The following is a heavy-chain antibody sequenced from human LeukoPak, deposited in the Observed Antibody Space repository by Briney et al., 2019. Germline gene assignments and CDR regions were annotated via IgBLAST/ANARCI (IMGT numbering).Heavy chain of an antibody. V-gene: IGHV4-59*08. CDR3: ARHPDSVAGFDS. D-gene: IGHD3-16*01. J-gene: IGHJ4*02. CDR2: MYYSGIT. Sequence: PSETLSLTCAVSGASISGSYWSWIRQPPGKGLEWIGYMYYSGITNSSPCLKSRVTISLNTSKNQFSLRLRSVTAADTAVYYCARHPDSVAGFDSWGQGALVSVSS. CDR1: GASISGSY.